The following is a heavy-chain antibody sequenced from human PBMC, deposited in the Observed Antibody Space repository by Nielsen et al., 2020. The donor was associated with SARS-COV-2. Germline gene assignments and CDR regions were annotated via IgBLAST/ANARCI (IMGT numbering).Heavy chain of an antibody. J-gene: IGHJ6*02. CDR2: IYYSGST. V-gene: IGHV4-30-4*08. CDR1: GGSISSSSYY. D-gene: IGHD3-3*01. Sequence: SETLSLTCTVSGGSISSSSYYWGWIRQPPGKGLEWIGYIYYSGSTYYNPSLKSRVTISVDTSKNQFSLKLSSVTAADTALYYCARERVGGITIFGVVTRYGMDVWGQGTMVTVSS. CDR3: ARERVGGITIFGVVTRYGMDV.